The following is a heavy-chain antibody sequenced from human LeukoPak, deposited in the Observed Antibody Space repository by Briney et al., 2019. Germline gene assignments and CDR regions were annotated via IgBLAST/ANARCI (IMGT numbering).Heavy chain of an antibody. J-gene: IGHJ4*02. CDR1: GFTFSSYA. CDR2: ISGSGGST. Sequence: GGSLRLSCAASGFTFSSYAMSWVRQAPVKGLEWVSAISGSGGSTYYADSVKGRFTISRDNSKNTLYLQMNSLRAEDTAVYYCAKTRDYGDYTSYYFDYWGQGTLVTVSS. CDR3: AKTRDYGDYTSYYFDY. D-gene: IGHD4-17*01. V-gene: IGHV3-23*01.